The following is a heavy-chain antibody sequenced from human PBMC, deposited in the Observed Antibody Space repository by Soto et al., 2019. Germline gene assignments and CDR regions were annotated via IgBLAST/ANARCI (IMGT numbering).Heavy chain of an antibody. CDR3: AKANGKKDFDWSSDAFDI. CDR1: GFTFSSYA. V-gene: IGHV3-23*01. D-gene: IGHD3-9*01. CDR2: ISGSGGST. J-gene: IGHJ3*02. Sequence: GGSLRLSCAASGFTFSSYAMSWVRQAPGKGLEWVSAISGSGGSTYYADSVKGRFTISRDNSKNTLYLQMNSLRAEDTAVYYCAKANGKKDFDWSSDAFDIWGQGTMVTVSS.